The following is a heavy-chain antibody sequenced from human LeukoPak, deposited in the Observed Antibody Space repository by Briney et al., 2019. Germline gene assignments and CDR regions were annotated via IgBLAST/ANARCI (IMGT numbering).Heavy chain of an antibody. V-gene: IGHV4-30-2*01. CDR2: IYHSGST. CDR3: ARLPDIVVVPAAITDAFDI. D-gene: IGHD2-2*01. CDR1: GGSISSGGYY. Sequence: PSQTLSLTCTVSGGSISSGGYYWSWIRQPPGKGLEWIGYIYHSGSTYYNPSLKSRVTISVDRSKNQFSLKLSSVTAADTAVYYCARLPDIVVVPAAITDAFDIWGQGTMVTVSS. J-gene: IGHJ3*02.